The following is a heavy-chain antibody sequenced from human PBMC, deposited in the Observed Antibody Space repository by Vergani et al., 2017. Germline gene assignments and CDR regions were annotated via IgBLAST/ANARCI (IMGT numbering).Heavy chain of an antibody. CDR1: GFTFRSYA. CDR3: AKDYNFWSSFVDY. D-gene: IGHD3-3*01. V-gene: IGHV3-23*04. J-gene: IGHJ4*02. Sequence: EVQLVESGGGLVQPGGSLRLSCAASGFTFRSYAMSWVRQAPGKGLEWVSGISGSGDSTYYTESVKCRFTISRDNSKNMLYLQMNSLRAEDTAVYCCAKDYNFWSSFVDYWGQGILVTVSS. CDR2: ISGSGDST.